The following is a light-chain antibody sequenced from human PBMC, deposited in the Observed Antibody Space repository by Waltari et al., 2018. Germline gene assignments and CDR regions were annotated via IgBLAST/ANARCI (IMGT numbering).Light chain of an antibody. Sequence: QSALTQPASVSGSPGQSITISCTGTSSDVGSYNLVSWYQQHPGKAPKLMIYEVSKRPSGVSNRFYGSKSGNTASLTLSGLQAEDEADYYCCSYAGSSTFAVFGGGTKLTVL. CDR1: SSDVGSYNL. V-gene: IGLV2-23*02. J-gene: IGLJ3*02. CDR3: CSYAGSSTFAV. CDR2: EVS.